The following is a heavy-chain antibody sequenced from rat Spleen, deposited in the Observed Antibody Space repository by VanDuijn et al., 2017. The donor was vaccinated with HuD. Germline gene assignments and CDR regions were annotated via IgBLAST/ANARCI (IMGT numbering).Heavy chain of an antibody. D-gene: IGHD3-1*01. V-gene: IGHV5-20*01. CDR3: ATGPY. J-gene: IGHJ2*01. CDR2: ISYGGGSP. CDR1: GFTFSDYY. Sequence: EVQLVESDGGLVQPGRSLKLSCAASGFTFSDYYMAWVRQAPTKGLEWVASISYGGGSPYYRDSVKGRFTISRDNAKSTLYLQMDSLRSEDTATYYCATGPYWGQGVMVTVSS.